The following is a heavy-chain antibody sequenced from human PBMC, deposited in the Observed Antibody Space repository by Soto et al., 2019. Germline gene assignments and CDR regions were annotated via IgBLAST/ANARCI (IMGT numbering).Heavy chain of an antibody. D-gene: IGHD6-6*01. Sequence: GGSLRLSCAASGFTFSDYGMTWVRQAPGKGLEWVSSITGSGSITYYADSVKGRFTISRDNSRDTVNLQMNSLRAEDTALYYCTKALISSIAARPWDYWGQGSPVTVSS. J-gene: IGHJ4*02. CDR2: ITGSGSIT. V-gene: IGHV3-23*01. CDR1: GFTFSDYG. CDR3: TKALISSIAARPWDY.